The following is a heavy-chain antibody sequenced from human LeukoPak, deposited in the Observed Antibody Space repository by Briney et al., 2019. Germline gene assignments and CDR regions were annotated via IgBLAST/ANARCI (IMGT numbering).Heavy chain of an antibody. V-gene: IGHV1-46*01. CDR1: GYTFTSYY. CDR2: INPSGGST. D-gene: IGHD2-15*01. CDR3: GVLSGGVARN. J-gene: IGHJ4*02. Sequence: ASVKVSCKASGYTFTSYYMHWVRQAPGQGLEWMGIINPSGGSTSYAQKFQGRVTITADESTSTAYMELSSLRSEDTAVYYCGVLSGGVARNWGQGTLVTVSS.